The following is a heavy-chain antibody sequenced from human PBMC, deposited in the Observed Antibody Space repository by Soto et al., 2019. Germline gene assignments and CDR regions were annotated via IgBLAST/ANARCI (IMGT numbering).Heavy chain of an antibody. CDR1: GFSLSTSGVG. CDR2: IYWNDDK. CDR3: AHRGAWYDDSSGYFDNAFDS. D-gene: IGHD3-22*01. Sequence: KESGPTLVKPTQTLTLTCTFSGFSLSTSGVGVGWIRQPPGKALEWLALIYWNDDKRYSPSLKSRLTITKDTSKNQVVLTMTNMDPVDTATYYCAHRGAWYDDSSGYFDNAFDSWGQGTMVTVSS. J-gene: IGHJ3*02. V-gene: IGHV2-5*01.